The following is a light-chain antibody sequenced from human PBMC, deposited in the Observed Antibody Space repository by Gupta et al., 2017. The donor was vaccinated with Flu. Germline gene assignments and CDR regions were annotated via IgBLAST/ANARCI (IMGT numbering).Light chain of an antibody. CDR2: DDS. CDR1: NIRSKS. Sequence: SYVLTQPPSVSVAPGQTARITCGGNNIRSKSVHWYQQQPGQAPVLVVYDDSDRPSGIPERFSGSNSGNTATLTISRVEAGDEADYHCQVWDSSRDHPVLGTGTKVTVL. V-gene: IGLV3-21*02. J-gene: IGLJ1*01. CDR3: QVWDSSRDHPV.